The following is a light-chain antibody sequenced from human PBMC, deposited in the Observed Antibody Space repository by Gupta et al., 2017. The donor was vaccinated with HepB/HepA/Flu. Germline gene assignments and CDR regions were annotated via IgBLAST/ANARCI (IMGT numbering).Light chain of an antibody. Sequence: DLQMTQSPSSLSASVGDRVTITCRASQGINNHLAWFQQRPGKAPKSLIYAASSLKSGVPSRFSGSGSGTEFTLTISSLQPEDFATYYCQQYNNYPLTFGQGTKVEIK. J-gene: IGKJ1*01. CDR3: QQYNNYPLT. CDR1: QGINNH. CDR2: AAS. V-gene: IGKV1-16*01.